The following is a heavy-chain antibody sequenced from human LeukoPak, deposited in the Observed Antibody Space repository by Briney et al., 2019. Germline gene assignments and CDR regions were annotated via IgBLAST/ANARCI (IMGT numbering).Heavy chain of an antibody. CDR1: GGSLSSSSYY. CDR2: IYYSGST. CDR3: ARVGGGELPGGPL. J-gene: IGHJ3*01. V-gene: IGHV4-39*01. D-gene: IGHD1-26*01. Sequence: SETLSLTCTVSGGSLSSSSYYWGWIRQPPGKGLEWIGSIYYSGSTYYNPSLKSRVTISVDTSKNQFSLKLSSVTAADTAVYYCARVGGGELPGGPLWGQGTMVTVSS.